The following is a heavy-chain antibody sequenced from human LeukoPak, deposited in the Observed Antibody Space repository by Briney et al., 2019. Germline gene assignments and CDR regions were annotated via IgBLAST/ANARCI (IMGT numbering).Heavy chain of an antibody. CDR2: ISAYNGNT. Sequence: ASVKVSCKASGYTFTSYGISWVRQAPGQGLEWMGWISAYNGNTNYAQKLQGRVTMTTDTSTSTAYMELRSLRSDDTAVYYCARVLWFGESEDAFDIWGQGTMVTVSS. V-gene: IGHV1-18*01. CDR3: ARVLWFGESEDAFDI. J-gene: IGHJ3*02. CDR1: GYTFTSYG. D-gene: IGHD3-10*01.